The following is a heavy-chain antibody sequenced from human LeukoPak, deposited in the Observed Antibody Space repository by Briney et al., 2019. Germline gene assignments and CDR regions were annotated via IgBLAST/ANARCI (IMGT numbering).Heavy chain of an antibody. D-gene: IGHD6-19*01. J-gene: IGHJ4*02. CDR2: IYYSGST. V-gene: IGHV4-59*08. CDR3: ARQSQWLATAAFGY. Sequence: PSETLSLTCTVSGGSISSYYWSWIRQPPGKGLEWIGYIYYSGSTNYNPSLKSRVTISVDTSKNQFSLKLTSVTAADTAVYYCARQSQWLATAAFGYWGQGTLVTVSS. CDR1: GGSISSYY.